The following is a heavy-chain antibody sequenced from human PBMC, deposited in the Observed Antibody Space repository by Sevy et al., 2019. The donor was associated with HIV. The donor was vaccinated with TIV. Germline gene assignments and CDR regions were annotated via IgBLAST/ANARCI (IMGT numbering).Heavy chain of an antibody. D-gene: IGHD6-19*01. CDR1: GFTFDDYA. J-gene: IGHJ4*02. Sequence: GGSLRLSCAASGFTFDDYAMHWVRQAPGKGLEWVSGISWNSGSIGYADSVKGRFTISRDNAKNAPYLQMKGLRAEDTALYYCAKDRTSYSSGWHYFDYWGQGTRVTVSS. CDR2: ISWNSGSI. V-gene: IGHV3-9*01. CDR3: AKDRTSYSSGWHYFDY.